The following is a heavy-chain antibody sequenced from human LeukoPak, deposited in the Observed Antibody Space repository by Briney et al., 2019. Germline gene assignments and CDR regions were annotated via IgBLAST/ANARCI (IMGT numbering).Heavy chain of an antibody. V-gene: IGHV1-2*02. CDR1: GYTYTGYY. CDR2: INPNSGGT. J-gene: IGHJ4*02. CDR3: ARDGGYSGYEYYFDY. D-gene: IGHD5-12*01. Sequence: ASVTVSCKASGYTYTGYYMHWVRQAPGQGLEWMGWINPNSGGTNYAQKFQGRVTMTRDTSISTAYMELSRLRSDDTAVYYCARDGGYSGYEYYFDYGGQGTLVTVSS.